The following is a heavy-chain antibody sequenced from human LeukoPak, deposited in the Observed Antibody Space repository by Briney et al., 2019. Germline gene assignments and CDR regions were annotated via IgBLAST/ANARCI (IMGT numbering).Heavy chain of an antibody. CDR1: GGSISTYY. D-gene: IGHD4-23*01. CDR3: ARGSITVVPAFDI. J-gene: IGHJ3*02. CDR2: IYYTRSA. Sequence: PSETLSLTCTVSGGSISTYYWSWIRQPPGKGLEWIGCIYYTRSANYNPSLKSRGTISVDTSRNQFSLKLSSVTAADTAVYYCARGSITVVPAFDIWGQGTMFTVSS. V-gene: IGHV4-59*12.